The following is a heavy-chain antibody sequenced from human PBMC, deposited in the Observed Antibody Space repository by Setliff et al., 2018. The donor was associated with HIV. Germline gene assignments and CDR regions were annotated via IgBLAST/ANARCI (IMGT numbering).Heavy chain of an antibody. CDR3: ARGVWSGYYPDAFDI. D-gene: IGHD3-3*01. CDR2: INHSGST. V-gene: IGHV4-34*01. CDR1: GGSFSGYY. J-gene: IGHJ3*02. Sequence: SETLSLTCAVYGGSFSGYYWSWIRQPPGKGLEWIGEINHSGSTNYNPSLKSRVTISVDTSKNQFSLKLKSLTAADTAMYYCARGVWSGYYPDAFDIWGQGTMVTVSS.